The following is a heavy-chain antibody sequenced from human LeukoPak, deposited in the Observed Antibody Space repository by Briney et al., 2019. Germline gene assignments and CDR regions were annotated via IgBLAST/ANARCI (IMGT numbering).Heavy chain of an antibody. CDR3: ARGLRGSYTNWFDP. CDR2: INRSGST. Sequence: SETLSLTCAVYGGSFSGYYWSWIRQPPGKGLEWIGEINRSGSTNYNPSLKSRVTISVDTSKNQFSLKLSSVTAADTAVYYCARGLRGSYTNWFDPWGQGTLVTVSS. CDR1: GGSFSGYY. V-gene: IGHV4-34*01. D-gene: IGHD1-26*01. J-gene: IGHJ5*02.